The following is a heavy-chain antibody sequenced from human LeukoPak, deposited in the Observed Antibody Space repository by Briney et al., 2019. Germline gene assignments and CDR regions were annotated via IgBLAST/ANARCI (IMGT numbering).Heavy chain of an antibody. V-gene: IGHV3-23*01. J-gene: IGHJ4*02. CDR3: AKDPRDGYKRNSYYFDY. CDR2: ISGSGGST. CDR1: GFTFDDYG. Sequence: GGSLRLSCVASGFTFDDYGMSWVRQAPGKGLEWVSAISGSGGSTYYADSVKGRFTISRDNSKNTLYLQMNSLRAEDTAVYYCAKDPRDGYKRNSYYFDYWGQGTLVTVSS. D-gene: IGHD5-24*01.